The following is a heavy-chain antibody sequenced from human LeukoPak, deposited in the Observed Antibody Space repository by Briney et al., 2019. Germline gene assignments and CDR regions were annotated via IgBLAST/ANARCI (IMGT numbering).Heavy chain of an antibody. CDR1: GGSISSSSYY. CDR2: IYYSGST. CDR3: ARGVYYYGSGRIMDV. J-gene: IGHJ6*02. V-gene: IGHV4-39*01. D-gene: IGHD3-10*01. Sequence: PSETLSLTCTVSGGSISSSSYYWGWIRQPPGKGLEWIGSIYYSGSTYYNPSLKSRVTISVDTSKNQFSLKLSSVTAADTAVYYCARGVYYYGSGRIMDVWGQGTTVTVSS.